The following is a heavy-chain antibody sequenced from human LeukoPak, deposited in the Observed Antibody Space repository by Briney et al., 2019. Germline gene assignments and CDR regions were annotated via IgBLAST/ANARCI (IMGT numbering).Heavy chain of an antibody. CDR1: GVGFTKSW. Sequence: PGGSLRLSCAASGVGFTKSWMSWVRQAPGEGLEWVGRIESNADGGSTDYAVPVKGRFTISRDDSKNTLYLQMSSLTTEDTAVYYCTTDGVGVTWGQGTLVAVSS. J-gene: IGHJ4*02. D-gene: IGHD2-21*02. CDR3: TTDGVGVT. V-gene: IGHV3-15*04. CDR2: IESNADGGST.